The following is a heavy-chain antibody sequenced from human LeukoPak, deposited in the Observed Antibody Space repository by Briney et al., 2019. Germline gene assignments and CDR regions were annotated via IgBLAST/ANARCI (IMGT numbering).Heavy chain of an antibody. Sequence: SVKVSCKASGGTFSSYAISWVRQAPGQGLEWMGRIIPILGIANYAQKFQGRVTITADRSTSTAYMELSSLRSEDTAVYYCARSYYDSSGLDYWGQGTLVTVSS. J-gene: IGHJ4*02. D-gene: IGHD3-22*01. V-gene: IGHV1-69*04. CDR1: GGTFSSYA. CDR3: ARSYYDSSGLDY. CDR2: IIPILGIA.